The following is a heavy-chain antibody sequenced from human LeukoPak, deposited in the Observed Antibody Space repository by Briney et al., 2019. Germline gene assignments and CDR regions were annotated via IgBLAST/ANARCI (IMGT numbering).Heavy chain of an antibody. CDR1: GGSISSSSYY. CDR2: INHSGST. CDR3: ASTTSGSYDY. Sequence: SETLSLTCTVSGGSISSSSYYWGWIRQPPGKGLEWIGEINHSGSTNYNPSLKSRVTISVDTSKNQFSLKLSSVTAADTAVYYCASTTSGSYDYWGQGTLVTVSS. V-gene: IGHV4-39*07. J-gene: IGHJ4*02. D-gene: IGHD1-26*01.